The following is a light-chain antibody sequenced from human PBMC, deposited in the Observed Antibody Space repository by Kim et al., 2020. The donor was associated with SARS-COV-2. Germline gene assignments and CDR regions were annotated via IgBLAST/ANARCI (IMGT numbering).Light chain of an antibody. V-gene: IGLV1-44*01. CDR1: KSKIERNT. CDR3: AAWDDSLSAWV. CDR2: SNN. Sequence: GQRVTISCSGGKSKIERNTVNGFQQLTGTAPNLLIHSNNLRPSGVPDRFSGSRSGTSASLAISGLQSEDEADYYCAAWDDSLSAWVFGGGTQLTVL. J-gene: IGLJ3*02.